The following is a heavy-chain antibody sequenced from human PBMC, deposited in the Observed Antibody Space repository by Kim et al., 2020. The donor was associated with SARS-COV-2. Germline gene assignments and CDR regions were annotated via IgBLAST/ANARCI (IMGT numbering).Heavy chain of an antibody. V-gene: IGHV1-69*13. CDR2: IIPIFGTA. CDR1: GGTFSSYA. CDR3: ARDGVDGYNPSSPVY. D-gene: IGHD5-12*01. J-gene: IGHJ4*02. Sequence: SVKVSCKASGGTFSSYAISWVRQAPGQGLEWMGGIIPIFGTANYAQKFQGRVTITADESTSTAYMELSSLRSEDTAVYYCARDGVDGYNPSSPVYWGQGTLVTVSS.